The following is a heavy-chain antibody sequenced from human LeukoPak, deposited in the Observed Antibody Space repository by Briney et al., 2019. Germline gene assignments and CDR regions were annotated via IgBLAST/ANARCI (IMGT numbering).Heavy chain of an antibody. V-gene: IGHV4-4*02. CDR3: GSSDNYHLDF. Sequence: SETLSLTCSVSGGSISSSDWWSWVRQPPGKGLEWIGEIHHSGSTNYNPSLKSRVILLRDKSKNQVSLKLSFVTAADTAVYYCGSSDNYHLDFWGQGTLVTVSS. CDR1: GGSISSSDW. J-gene: IGHJ4*02. CDR2: IHHSGST. D-gene: IGHD5-24*01.